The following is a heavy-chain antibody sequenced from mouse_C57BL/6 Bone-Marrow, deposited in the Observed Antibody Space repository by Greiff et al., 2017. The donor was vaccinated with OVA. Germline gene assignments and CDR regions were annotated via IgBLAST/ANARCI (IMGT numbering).Heavy chain of an antibody. CDR1: GYTFTSYW. D-gene: IGHD2-12*01. V-gene: IGHV1-55*01. Sequence: QVQLQQPGAELVKPGASVKMSCKASGYTFTSYWITWVKQRPGQGLEWIGEIYPGSGSTNYNEKFKSKATLTVDTSSSTAYMQLSSLTSEDSAVYDCARGSYRPFAGWGQGTLVTVSA. CDR2: IYPGSGST. CDR3: ARGSYRPFAG. J-gene: IGHJ3*01.